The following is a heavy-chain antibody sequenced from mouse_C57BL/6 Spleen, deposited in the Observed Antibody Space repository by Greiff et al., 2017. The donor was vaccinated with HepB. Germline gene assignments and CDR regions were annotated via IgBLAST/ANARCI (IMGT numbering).Heavy chain of an antibody. D-gene: IGHD1-1*01. Sequence: LQESGAELVRPGPSVKVSCKASGYAFTNYLIEWVKQRPGQGLEWIGVINPGSGGTNYNEKFKGKATLTADKSSSTAYMQLSSLTSEASAVYFCARSGNYYGSSYGFAYWGQGTLVTVSA. CDR1: GYAFTNYL. CDR2: INPGSGGT. CDR3: ARSGNYYGSSYGFAY. J-gene: IGHJ3*01. V-gene: IGHV1-54*01.